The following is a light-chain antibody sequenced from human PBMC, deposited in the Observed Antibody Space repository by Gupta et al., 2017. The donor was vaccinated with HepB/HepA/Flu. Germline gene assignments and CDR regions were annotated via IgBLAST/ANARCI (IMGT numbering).Light chain of an antibody. V-gene: IGLV2-14*03. CDR2: AVT. Sequence: QPALTQPASVSGSPGQSITISCTGTSSDVSWYQQHPGKAPKLMIYAVTLRPPRVSHRFSGSKSGDTASLTNSELQTEDEAYYYCSSFTSSSNLAVFGGGTKVTVL. CDR3: SSFTSSSNLAV. CDR1: SSDV. J-gene: IGLJ2*01.